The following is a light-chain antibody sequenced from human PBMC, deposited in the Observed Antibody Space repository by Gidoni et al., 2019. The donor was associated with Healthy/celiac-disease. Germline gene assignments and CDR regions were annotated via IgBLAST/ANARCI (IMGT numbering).Light chain of an antibody. V-gene: IGKV2-28*01. CDR3: MQALQKGPTT. CDR1: PSLLHSNGYKY. CDR2: LGS. Sequence: DIVMTQSPLSLPVTPGEPASISCRSSPSLLHSNGYKYLDRYLQKPGQSPQLLIYLGSNRASGVPDRFSGSGSGTDVTLKISRVEAEDVGVYYCMQALQKGPTTFGQXTKVEIK. J-gene: IGKJ1*01.